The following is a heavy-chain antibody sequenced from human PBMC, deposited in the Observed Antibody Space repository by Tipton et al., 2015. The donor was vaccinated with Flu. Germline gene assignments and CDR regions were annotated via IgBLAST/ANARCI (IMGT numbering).Heavy chain of an antibody. Sequence: TLSLTCSVSGYSITSGYYWGWFRQPPGKGLEWIGSISHGGSTNYNPSLKSRVTISVDKSKNHFSLRLSSVTAADTAVYYCATKFANWGVWEPLDYWGQGTLVTVSS. D-gene: IGHD7-27*01. CDR3: ATKFANWGVWEPLDY. CDR1: GYSITSGYY. J-gene: IGHJ4*02. CDR2: ISHGGST. V-gene: IGHV4-38-2*01.